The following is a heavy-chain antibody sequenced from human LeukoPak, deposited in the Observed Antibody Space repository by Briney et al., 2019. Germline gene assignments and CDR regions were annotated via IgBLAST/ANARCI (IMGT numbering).Heavy chain of an antibody. CDR3: ARTLSPMWEPPDY. CDR2: INPSGGST. D-gene: IGHD1-26*01. J-gene: IGHJ4*02. CDR1: GYTFTSYY. V-gene: IGHV1-46*01. Sequence: ASVKVSCKASGYTFTSYYMHWVRQAPGQGLEWMGIINPSGGSTSYAQKLQGRVTTTRDTSTSTVYMELSSLRSEDTAVYYCARTLSPMWEPPDYWGQGTLVTVSS.